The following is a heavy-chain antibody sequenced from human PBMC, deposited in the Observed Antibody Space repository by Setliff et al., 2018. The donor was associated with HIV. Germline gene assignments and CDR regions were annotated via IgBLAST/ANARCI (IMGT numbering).Heavy chain of an antibody. J-gene: IGHJ4*02. CDR3: ARQLSNSFDY. Sequence: ASVKVSCKSSGYTFTDYFMHWVRQAPGQGLEWMGWISPDNANTRISQKFRGSVTMTRDRSINTAYMEFTGLTSDDTAVYYCARQLSNSFDYWGQGTLVTVLL. CDR1: GYTFTDYF. V-gene: IGHV1-2*02. D-gene: IGHD1-1*01. CDR2: ISPDNANT.